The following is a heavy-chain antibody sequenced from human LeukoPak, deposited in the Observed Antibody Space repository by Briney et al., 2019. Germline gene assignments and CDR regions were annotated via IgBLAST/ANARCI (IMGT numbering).Heavy chain of an antibody. CDR1: GYTFTDYY. V-gene: IGHV1-2*06. D-gene: IGHD5-18*01. J-gene: IGHJ4*02. CDR3: AREGNGYGLDY. CDR2: INPNSGGT. Sequence: ASVKVSCKASGYTFTDYYIHWVRQAPGQGLEWMGRINPNSGGTNYAQKFQGRVTMTRDTSISTAYMELSRLRSDDTAVYYCAREGNGYGLDYWGQGTLVTVSS.